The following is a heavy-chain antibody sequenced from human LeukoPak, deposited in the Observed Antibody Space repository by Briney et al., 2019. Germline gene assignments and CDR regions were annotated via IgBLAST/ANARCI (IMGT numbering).Heavy chain of an antibody. CDR2: IYYSGST. CDR3: ARVVYAGAPYFDY. D-gene: IGHD2-8*02. V-gene: IGHV4-61*01. CDR1: GGSVSSGSYY. J-gene: IGHJ4*02. Sequence: NPSEPLSLTCTDSGGSVSSGSYYWSWIRQPPGKGLEWIGYIYYSGSTNYNPSLKSRVTISVDTSKNQFSLKLSSVTAADTAVYYCARVVYAGAPYFDYWGQGTLVTVSS.